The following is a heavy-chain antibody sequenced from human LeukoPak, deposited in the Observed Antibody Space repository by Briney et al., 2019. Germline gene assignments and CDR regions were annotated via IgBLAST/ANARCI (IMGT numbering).Heavy chain of an antibody. CDR3: ARVQPTSITIFGVVKPRFYYYGMDV. Sequence: SVKVSCKASGGTFGSYAISWVRQAPGQGLEWMGGIIPIFGTANYAQKFQGRVTITADESTSTAYMELSSLRSEDTAVYYCARVQPTSITIFGVVKPRFYYYGMDVWGQGTTVTVSS. V-gene: IGHV1-69*13. CDR1: GGTFGSYA. D-gene: IGHD3-3*01. CDR2: IIPIFGTA. J-gene: IGHJ6*02.